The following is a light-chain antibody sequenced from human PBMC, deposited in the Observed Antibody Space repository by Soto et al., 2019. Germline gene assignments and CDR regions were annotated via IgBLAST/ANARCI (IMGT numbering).Light chain of an antibody. CDR3: QQYYDTPYT. Sequence: DIVMTQSPDSLTVSLGERATINCKSSQSVLYSSNNKNYLTWYQQKPRQPPKLLIYWASTRESGVPDRFSGSGSGTDFTLTISSLQAEDVAVYYCQQYYDTPYTFGQGTKLEIE. J-gene: IGKJ2*01. CDR1: QSVLYSSNNKNY. V-gene: IGKV4-1*01. CDR2: WAS.